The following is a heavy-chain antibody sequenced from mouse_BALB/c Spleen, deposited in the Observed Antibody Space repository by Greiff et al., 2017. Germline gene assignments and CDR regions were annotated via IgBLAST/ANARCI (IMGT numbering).Heavy chain of an antibody. D-gene: IGHD2-2*01. J-gene: IGHJ1*01. CDR1: GYTFTSYW. Sequence: VQLQQSGAELAKPGASVKMSCKASGYTFTSYWMHWVKQRPGQGLEWIGYINPSTGYTEYNQKFKDKATLTADKSSSTAYMQLSSLTSEDSAGYYCAIYYGYGHWYFDVWGAGTTVTVSA. CDR2: INPSTGYT. CDR3: AIYYGYGHWYFDV. V-gene: IGHV1-7*01.